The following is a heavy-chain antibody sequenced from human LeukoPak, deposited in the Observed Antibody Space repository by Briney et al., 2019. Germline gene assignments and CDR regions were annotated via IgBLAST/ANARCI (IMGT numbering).Heavy chain of an antibody. V-gene: IGHV5-51*01. Sequence: NRGESLKISCKGAGYSFTISWIGWVRQMPQKGIEWMRIIYVGDSDTRYSPSFQGQVTISADKSINTAYLQWSSLKASATAMYYCARQPRTPLAWDGGSWYFDYWGQGTLVTVSS. J-gene: IGHJ4*02. CDR3: ARQPRTPLAWDGGSWYFDY. CDR1: GYSFTISW. D-gene: IGHD1-1*01. CDR2: IYVGDSDT.